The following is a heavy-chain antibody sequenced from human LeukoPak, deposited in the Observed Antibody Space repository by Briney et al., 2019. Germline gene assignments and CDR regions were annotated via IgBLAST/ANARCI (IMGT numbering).Heavy chain of an antibody. Sequence: ASVKVSCKASGHTFTSYCISWVRQAPGQGLEWMGWISADNGYTNYAQKLQGRVTMTTDTSTSTAYMELRSLRSDDTAVYFCARARWLPLVGDYLGQGTLVTVSS. V-gene: IGHV1-18*01. CDR1: GHTFTSYC. CDR2: ISADNGYT. D-gene: IGHD5-24*01. CDR3: ARARWLPLVGDY. J-gene: IGHJ4*02.